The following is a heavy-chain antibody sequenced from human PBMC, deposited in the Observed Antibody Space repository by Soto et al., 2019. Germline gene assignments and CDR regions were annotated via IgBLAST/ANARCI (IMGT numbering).Heavy chain of an antibody. CDR1: GFTFSSYA. CDR2: ISYDGSNK. J-gene: IGHJ6*02. D-gene: IGHD3-16*01. V-gene: IGHV3-30-3*01. Sequence: QVQLVESGGGVVQPGRSLRLSCAASGFTFSSYAMHWVRQAPGKGLEWVAVISYDGSNKYYADSVKGRFTISRDNSKKTMFLQMNSPRAVDTAVYYCARRGGSQYYYYGMDVWGQGTTVTVSS. CDR3: ARRGGSQYYYYGMDV.